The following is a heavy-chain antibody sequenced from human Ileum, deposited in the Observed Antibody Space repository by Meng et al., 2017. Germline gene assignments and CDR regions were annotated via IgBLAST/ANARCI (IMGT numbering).Heavy chain of an antibody. CDR1: GGSISSYY. V-gene: IGHV4-59*01. Sequence: SETLSLTCTVSGGSISSYYWSWIRQPPGKGLEWIGYIDYSGSTNYNPSLKSRVTISVDMSKNQFSLRLTSVTAADTAVYYCARSRGYGHYFDYWGQGTLVTVSS. CDR3: ARSRGYGHYFDY. D-gene: IGHD5-12*01. J-gene: IGHJ4*02. CDR2: IDYSGST.